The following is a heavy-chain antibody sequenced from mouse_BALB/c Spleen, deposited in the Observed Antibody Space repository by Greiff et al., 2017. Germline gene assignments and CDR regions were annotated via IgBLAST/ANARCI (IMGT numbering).Heavy chain of an antibody. V-gene: IGHV1-69*02. CDR3: TRKGYGSSHYYAMDY. CDR1: GYTFTSYW. Sequence: VQLQQPGAELVRPGASVKLSCKASGYTFTSYWINWVKQRPGQGLEWIGNIYPSDSYTNYNQKFKDKATLTVDKSSSTAYMQLSSPTSEDSAVYYCTRKGYGSSHYYAMDYWGQGTSVTVSS. CDR2: IYPSDSYT. J-gene: IGHJ4*01. D-gene: IGHD1-1*01.